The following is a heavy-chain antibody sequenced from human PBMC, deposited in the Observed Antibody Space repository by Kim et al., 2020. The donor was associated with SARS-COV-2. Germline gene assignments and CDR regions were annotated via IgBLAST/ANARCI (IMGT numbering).Heavy chain of an antibody. D-gene: IGHD3-22*01. V-gene: IGHV3-23*03. CDR2: IYSGGSST. J-gene: IGHJ4*02. Sequence: GGSLRLSCAASGFTFSSYAMSWVRQAPGKGLEWVSVIYSGGSSTYYADSVKGRFTISRDNSKNTLYLQMNSLRAEDTAVYYCAKDSVYYDSSGYFDYWGQGTLVTVSS. CDR1: GFTFSSYA. CDR3: AKDSVYYDSSGYFDY.